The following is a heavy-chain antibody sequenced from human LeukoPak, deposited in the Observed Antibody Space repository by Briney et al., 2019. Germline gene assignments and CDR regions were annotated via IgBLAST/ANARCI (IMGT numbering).Heavy chain of an antibody. CDR3: ARETMGLILLSRHSWFDP. CDR2: ISRSSSTI. D-gene: IGHD3-16*02. Sequence: GGSLRLSCAASGFTFSSYSMIWVRQAPGKGLEGVAYISRSSSTIYYADSVKGRFTISRDNANNSLYLQMDSLRDEDTAVYYCARETMGLILLSRHSWFDPWGQGTLVTVSS. J-gene: IGHJ5*02. V-gene: IGHV3-48*02. CDR1: GFTFSSYS.